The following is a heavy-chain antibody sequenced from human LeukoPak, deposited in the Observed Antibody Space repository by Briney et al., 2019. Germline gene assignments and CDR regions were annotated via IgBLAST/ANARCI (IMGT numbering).Heavy chain of an antibody. CDR3: ARDQYDTWSRRGNFDS. Sequence: GGSLRLSCAASGFTFSDYYMTWIRQTPGKGLEWVANIKLDGSEKNYVDSVKGRFTISRDNTKNSLYLQMNSLRVEDTAVFYCARDQYDTWSRRGNFDSWGQGTLVIVSS. CDR1: GFTFSDYY. J-gene: IGHJ4*02. CDR2: IKLDGSEK. D-gene: IGHD3-3*01. V-gene: IGHV3-7*03.